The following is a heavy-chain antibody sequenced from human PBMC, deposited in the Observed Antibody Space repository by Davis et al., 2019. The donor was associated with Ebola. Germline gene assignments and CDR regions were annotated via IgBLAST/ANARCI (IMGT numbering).Heavy chain of an antibody. CDR3: ARRGGYCSGGSCYSGWVDY. CDR1: GYSFTSYW. D-gene: IGHD2-15*01. J-gene: IGHJ4*02. V-gene: IGHV5-51*01. CDR2: IYPGDSDT. Sequence: GKSLKISCKGSGYSFTSYWIGWVRQMPGKGLEWMGIIYPGDSDTRYSPSFQGQVTISADKSISTAYLQWSSLKASDTAMYYCARRGGYCSGGSCYSGWVDYWGQGTLVTVSS.